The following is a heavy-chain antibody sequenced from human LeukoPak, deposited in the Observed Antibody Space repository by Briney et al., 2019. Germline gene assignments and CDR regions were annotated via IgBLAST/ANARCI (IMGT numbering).Heavy chain of an antibody. CDR1: GVTFNNYG. J-gene: IGHJ4*02. CDR3: AKAVRSCDGGSCYPIGYFDY. CDR2: IRFDGNKK. V-gene: IGHV3-30*02. Sequence: GGSLRLSCVASGVTFNNYGMHWVRQAPGKGLEWVAFIRFDGNKKYYADSVKGRFTLSRDNYRKTLYLQMNSLRAEDTAMYYCAKAVRSCDGGSCYPIGYFDYWGQGTLVTVSS. D-gene: IGHD2-15*01.